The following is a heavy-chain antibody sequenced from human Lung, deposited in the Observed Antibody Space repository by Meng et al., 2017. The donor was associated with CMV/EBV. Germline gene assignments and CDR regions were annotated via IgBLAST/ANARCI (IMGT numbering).Heavy chain of an antibody. CDR2: ISYDGSNK. CDR1: GFTFSSYA. CDR3: AHGGGDC. Sequence: VQLVESGGGVVQPWRSLRLSCAASGFTFSSYAMHWVRQAPGKGLEWVAVISYDGSNKYYADSVKGRFTISRDNSKNTLYLQMNSLRAEDTAVYYCAHGGGDCWGQGTLVTVSS. V-gene: IGHV3-30-3*01. D-gene: IGHD2-15*01. J-gene: IGHJ4*02.